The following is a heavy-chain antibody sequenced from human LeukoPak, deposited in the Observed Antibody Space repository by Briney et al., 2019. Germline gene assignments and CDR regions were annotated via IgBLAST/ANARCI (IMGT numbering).Heavy chain of an antibody. CDR2: ISSSSSYI. CDR1: GFTFSSYW. V-gene: IGHV3-21*01. J-gene: IGHJ4*02. Sequence: GGSLRLSCAASGFTFSSYWMSWVRQAPGKGLEWVSSISSSSSYIYYADSVKGRFTISRDNAKNSLYLQMNSLRAEDTAVYYCARGGYSYGYPGYWGQGTLVTVSS. D-gene: IGHD5-18*01. CDR3: ARGGYSYGYPGY.